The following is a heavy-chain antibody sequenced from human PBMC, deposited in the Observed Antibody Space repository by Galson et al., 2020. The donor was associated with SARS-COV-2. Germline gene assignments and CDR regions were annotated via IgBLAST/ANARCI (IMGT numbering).Heavy chain of an antibody. CDR3: ATRVLRFLEWSESENWFDP. D-gene: IGHD3-3*01. Sequence: ETSETLSLTCTVSGGSISSSSYYWGWIRQPPGKGLEWIGSIYYSGSTYYNPSLKSRVTISVDTSKNQFSLKLSSVTAADTAVYYCATRVLRFLEWSESENWFDPWGQGTLVTVSS. CDR1: GGSISSSSYY. J-gene: IGHJ5*02. V-gene: IGHV4-39*01. CDR2: IYYSGST.